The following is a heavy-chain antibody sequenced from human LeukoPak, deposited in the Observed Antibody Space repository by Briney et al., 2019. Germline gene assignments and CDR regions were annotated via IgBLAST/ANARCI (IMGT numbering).Heavy chain of an antibody. Sequence: PGGSLRLSCAASGFTFSSYEMNWVRQAPGKGLEWVSYISSSGSTIYYADSVKGRFTISRDNAKNSLYLQMNSLRAEDTAVYYCGRDSSGYYYLDYWGQGTLVTVSS. CDR3: GRDSSGYYYLDY. V-gene: IGHV3-48*03. CDR1: GFTFSSYE. J-gene: IGHJ4*02. D-gene: IGHD3-22*01. CDR2: ISSSGSTI.